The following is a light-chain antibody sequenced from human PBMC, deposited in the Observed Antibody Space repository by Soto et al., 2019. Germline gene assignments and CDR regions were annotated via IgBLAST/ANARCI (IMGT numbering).Light chain of an antibody. CDR2: GAS. CDR3: QQYNNWPPWT. V-gene: IGKV3-15*01. Sequence: EIVMTQSPATLSVSPGERATLSCRASQSVSSNLAWYQQKPGQAPRLLIYGASTRASGIPARFSGSGSGTEVTLTISRLQSEDLALYYGQQYNNWPPWTFRQGTKVEIK. CDR1: QSVSSN. J-gene: IGKJ1*01.